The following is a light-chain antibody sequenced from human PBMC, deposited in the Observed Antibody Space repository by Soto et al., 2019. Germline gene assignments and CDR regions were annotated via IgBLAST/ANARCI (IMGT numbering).Light chain of an antibody. V-gene: IGKV1D-12*01. CDR2: TAS. Sequence: DIQMTQSPSSVSASVGDRVIISCRASQDIDRWLAWFQHKPGKAPKLLISTASSLQSGVPSRFSGSGSGTDFTLTIASLQFEDFATYYCLQSGTFPYTFGLGTKLEIK. J-gene: IGKJ2*01. CDR1: QDIDRW. CDR3: LQSGTFPYT.